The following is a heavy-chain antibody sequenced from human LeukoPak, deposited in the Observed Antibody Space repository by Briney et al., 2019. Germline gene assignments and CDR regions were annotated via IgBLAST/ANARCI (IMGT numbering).Heavy chain of an antibody. CDR1: GYTFTGYY. J-gene: IGHJ1*01. CDR2: ISAYNGNT. V-gene: IGHV1-18*04. CDR3: ARDGEYYDILTGYYNGEYFQH. Sequence: ASEKVSCKASGYTFTGYYMHWVRQAPGQGLEWMGWISAYNGNTNYAQKLQGRVTTTTDTSTSTAYMELRSLRSDDTAVYYCARDGEYYDILTGYYNGEYFQHWGQGTLVTVSS. D-gene: IGHD3-9*01.